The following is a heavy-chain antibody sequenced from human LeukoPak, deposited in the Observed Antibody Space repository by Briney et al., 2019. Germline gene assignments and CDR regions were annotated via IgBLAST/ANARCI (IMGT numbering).Heavy chain of an antibody. CDR2: IYHSGST. CDR1: GGSISSGGYS. Sequence: SETLSLTCAVSGGSISSGGYSWSWIRQPPGKGLEWIGYIYHSGSTYYNPSLKSRVTISVDTSKSQFSLKLSSVTAADTAVYCCAREGSSWYYFDYWGQGTLVTVSS. J-gene: IGHJ4*02. CDR3: AREGSSWYYFDY. V-gene: IGHV4-30-2*01. D-gene: IGHD6-13*01.